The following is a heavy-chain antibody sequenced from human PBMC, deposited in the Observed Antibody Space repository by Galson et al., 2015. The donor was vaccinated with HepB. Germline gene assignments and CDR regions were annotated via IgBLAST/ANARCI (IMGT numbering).Heavy chain of an antibody. CDR3: ARVINTYYYDSSGNHFDY. D-gene: IGHD3-22*01. CDR2: ISSSGSYI. V-gene: IGHV3-11*04. J-gene: IGHJ4*02. Sequence: SLRLSCAASGFTFSDYHMSWIRQAPGKGLEWVSYISSSGSYIYYADSVKGRFTISRDNAKNSLYLQMNSLRAEDTAVYYCARVINTYYYDSSGNHFDYWGQGTLVTVSS. CDR1: GFTFSDYH.